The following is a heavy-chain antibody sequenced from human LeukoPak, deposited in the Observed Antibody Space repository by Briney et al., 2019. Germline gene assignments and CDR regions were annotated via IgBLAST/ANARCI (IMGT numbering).Heavy chain of an antibody. CDR2: LHADGVEQ. CDR1: GFSLSGYR. J-gene: IGHJ4*02. CDR3: ARGGYSFDY. D-gene: IGHD5-18*01. V-gene: IGHV3-7*01. Sequence: GGSLRLSCAVSGFSLSGYRMTWVRQAPGKGLEWVARLHADGVEQNYVDSVTGRFTMSRDNAKNSLDLQMNSLRVEDTAVYYCARGGYSFDYLGQGTLVAVSS.